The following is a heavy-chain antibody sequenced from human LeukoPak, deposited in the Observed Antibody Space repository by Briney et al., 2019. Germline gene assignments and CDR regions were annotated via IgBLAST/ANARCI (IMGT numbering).Heavy chain of an antibody. Sequence: ASVKVSCKASGYTFTDYTIHWVRQAPGQRLEWMGWINAGNGDTKYSQNFQGRVAITRVTSASTAHMELSSLRSEDTAVYYCARDYWNRDVRYFDYWGQGTLVTVSS. J-gene: IGHJ4*02. CDR2: INAGNGDT. D-gene: IGHD1-1*01. CDR3: ARDYWNRDVRYFDY. CDR1: GYTFTDYT. V-gene: IGHV1-3*01.